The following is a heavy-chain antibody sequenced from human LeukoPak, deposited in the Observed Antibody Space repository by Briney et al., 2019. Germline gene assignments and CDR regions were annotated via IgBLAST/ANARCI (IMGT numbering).Heavy chain of an antibody. J-gene: IGHJ4*02. D-gene: IGHD2-2*01. CDR3: AKYRSSTSCYSA. Sequence: GGSLRLSCAASGFTFSSYGMHWVRQAPGKGLEWVAFIRYDGSNKYYADSVKGRFTISRDNSKNTLYLQMNSLRAEDTAVYYCAKYRSSTSCYSAWGQGTLVTVSS. V-gene: IGHV3-30*02. CDR2: IRYDGSNK. CDR1: GFTFSSYG.